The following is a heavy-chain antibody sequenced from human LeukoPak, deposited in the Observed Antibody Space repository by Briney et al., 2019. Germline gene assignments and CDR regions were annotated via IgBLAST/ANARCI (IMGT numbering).Heavy chain of an antibody. CDR3: TTDLGRQELLP. D-gene: IGHD4-11*01. Sequence: GGSLRLSCAASGFTFSSYAMSWVRQAPGKGLEWVSAISGSGGSTYYADSVKGRFTISRDNSKNTLYLQMNSLRAEDTAVYYCTTDLGRQELLPWGQGTLVIVSS. CDR1: GFTFSSYA. J-gene: IGHJ5*02. V-gene: IGHV3-23*01. CDR2: ISGSGGST.